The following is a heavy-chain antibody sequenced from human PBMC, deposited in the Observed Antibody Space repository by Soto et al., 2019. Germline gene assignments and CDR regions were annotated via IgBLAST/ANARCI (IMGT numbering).Heavy chain of an antibody. CDR2: IYYSGST. V-gene: IGHV4-31*03. D-gene: IGHD3-9*01. CDR3: AREAVLRYFEDWFDP. Sequence: SETLSLTCTVSGGSISSGGYYWSWIRQHPGKGLEWIGYIYYSGSTYYNPSLKSRVTISVDTSKNQFSLKLSSVTAADTAVYYCAREAVLRYFEDWFDPWGQGTLVTVSS. CDR1: GGSISSGGYY. J-gene: IGHJ5*02.